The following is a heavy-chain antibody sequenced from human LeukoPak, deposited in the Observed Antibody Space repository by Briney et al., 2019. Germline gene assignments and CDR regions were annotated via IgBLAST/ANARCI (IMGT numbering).Heavy chain of an antibody. CDR2: IYYSGST. CDR1: GGSISSYY. CDR3: AREFLVTAAGTKPFDY. J-gene: IGHJ4*02. Sequence: PSETLSLTCTVSGGSISSYYWSWIRQPPGKGLEWIGYIYYSGSTNYNPSLKSRVTISVDTSKNQFSLKLSSVTAADTAVYYCAREFLVTAAGTKPFDYWGQGTLVTVSS. V-gene: IGHV4-59*12. D-gene: IGHD6-13*01.